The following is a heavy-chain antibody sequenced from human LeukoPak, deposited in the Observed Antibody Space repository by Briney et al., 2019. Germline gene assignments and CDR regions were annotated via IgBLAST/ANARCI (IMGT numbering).Heavy chain of an antibody. Sequence: GAPVKVSCKASGYTFTDYYMHWVRKAPGQGLEWMGWINPNSRDTNYAQHFQGRVTMTRDTSINTAYVEVSRLRSDDTAVYYCARDRIAAPDDFDYWGQGTPVTVSS. CDR1: GYTFTDYY. J-gene: IGHJ4*02. D-gene: IGHD6-13*01. V-gene: IGHV1-2*02. CDR2: INPNSRDT. CDR3: ARDRIAAPDDFDY.